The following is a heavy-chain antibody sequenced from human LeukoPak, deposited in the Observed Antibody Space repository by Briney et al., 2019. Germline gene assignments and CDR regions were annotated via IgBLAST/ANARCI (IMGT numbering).Heavy chain of an antibody. CDR3: ARESGGVVTNARYLDL. V-gene: IGHV4-59*01. Sequence: PSETLSLTCTVSGGSISSYYWSWIRQPPGKGLEWIGYIYYSGSTNYNPSLKSRVTISVDTSKNQFSLKLSSVTAADTAVYYCARESGGVVTNARYLDLWGRGTLVTVSS. CDR2: IYYSGST. CDR1: GGSISSYY. D-gene: IGHD3-3*01. J-gene: IGHJ2*01.